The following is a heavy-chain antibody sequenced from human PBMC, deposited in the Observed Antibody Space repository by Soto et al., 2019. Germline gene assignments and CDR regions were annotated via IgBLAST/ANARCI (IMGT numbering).Heavy chain of an antibody. J-gene: IGHJ6*03. CDR2: INHSGCT. CDR3: ARRGIGESLGGFYYYYYMDV. D-gene: IGHD3-10*01. Sequence: QVQLQQWGAGLLKPSETLSLTCAVYGGSFSGYYWSWIRQPPGKGLEWIGEINHSGCTNYNPSLKSRVTISVDTSKNQFSLKLSSVTDADTAVYYCARRGIGESLGGFYYYYYMDVWGKGT. CDR1: GGSFSGYY. V-gene: IGHV4-34*01.